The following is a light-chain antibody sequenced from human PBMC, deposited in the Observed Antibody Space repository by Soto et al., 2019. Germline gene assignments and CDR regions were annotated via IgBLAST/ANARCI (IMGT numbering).Light chain of an antibody. CDR2: GAS. V-gene: IGKV3D-15*01. CDR3: QQYNNWPLT. J-gene: IGKJ5*01. Sequence: EIVMTQSPATRSVSPGERATLSCRASQSVRSNLAWYQQKPGQAPRLLIYGASTRETGIPAMFSGSGSGTEFTLTISSLQSEDFAVDYCQQYNNWPLTFGQGTRLEIK. CDR1: QSVRSN.